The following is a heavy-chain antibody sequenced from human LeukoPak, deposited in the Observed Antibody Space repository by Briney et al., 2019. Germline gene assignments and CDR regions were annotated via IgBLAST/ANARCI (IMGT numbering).Heavy chain of an antibody. CDR2: INSDGSST. D-gene: IGHD3-22*01. CDR1: GFTFSSYW. Sequence: GRSLRLSCAASGFTFSSYWMHWVRQAPGKGLVWVSRINSDGSSTSYADSVKGRFTISRDNAKNTLYLQMNSLRAEDTAVYYCARPKGYDSSGYYYDAFDIWGQGTMVTVSS. J-gene: IGHJ3*02. CDR3: ARPKGYDSSGYYYDAFDI. V-gene: IGHV3-74*01.